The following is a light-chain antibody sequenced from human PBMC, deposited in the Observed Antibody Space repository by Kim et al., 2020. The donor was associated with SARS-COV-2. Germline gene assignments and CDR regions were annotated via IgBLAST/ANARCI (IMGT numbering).Light chain of an antibody. J-gene: IGLJ3*02. CDR1: SSDVGSYNL. Sequence: QSVLTQPASVSGSPGQSLTISCTGPSSDVGSYNLVSWYQQHPGKAPKLMIYEVSQRPSGVSNRFSGSKSGNTASLTISGLQAEDEADYYCCSYAGSSTSVFGGGTHLTVL. CDR3: CSYAGSSTSV. CDR2: EVS. V-gene: IGLV2-23*02.